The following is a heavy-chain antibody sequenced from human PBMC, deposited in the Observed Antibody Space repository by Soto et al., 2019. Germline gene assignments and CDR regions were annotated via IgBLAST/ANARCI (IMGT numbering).Heavy chain of an antibody. CDR3: ARHGGRIYYYGMDV. Sequence: ASETLSLTCTVSGGSISSSSYYWGWFRQPPGKGLEWIGSIYYSGSTYYNPSLKSRVTISVDTSKNQFSLKLSSVTAADTAVYYCARHGGRIYYYGMDVWGQGTTVT. CDR2: IYYSGST. CDR1: GGSISSSSYY. V-gene: IGHV4-39*01. J-gene: IGHJ6*02. D-gene: IGHD2-15*01.